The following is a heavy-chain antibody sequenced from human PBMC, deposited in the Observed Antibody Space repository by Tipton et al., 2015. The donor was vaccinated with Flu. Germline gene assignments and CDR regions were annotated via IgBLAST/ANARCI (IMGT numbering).Heavy chain of an antibody. V-gene: IGHV1-69*18. Sequence: QVQLVQSGAEVKKPGSSVKVSCRASGGTLKTYSTNWVRQVPGQGLEWMGRIIPVFAFPTTSQKFQARVTITADESTSTVYMELNSLRSEDTAMYYCARERTTVTTYDAFDMWGQGTMITVST. CDR2: IIPVFAFP. CDR1: GGTLKTYS. CDR3: ARERTTVTTYDAFDM. D-gene: IGHD4-17*01. J-gene: IGHJ3*02.